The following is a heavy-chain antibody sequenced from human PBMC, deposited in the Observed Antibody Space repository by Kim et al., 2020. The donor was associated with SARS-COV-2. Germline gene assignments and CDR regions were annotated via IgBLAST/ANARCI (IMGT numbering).Heavy chain of an antibody. Sequence: AQKFQGRVTMTRDTSISPAYMELSRLRSDDTAVYYCARDVGATGYYYMDVWGKGTTVTVSS. V-gene: IGHV1-2*02. D-gene: IGHD1-26*01. J-gene: IGHJ6*03. CDR3: ARDVGATGYYYMDV.